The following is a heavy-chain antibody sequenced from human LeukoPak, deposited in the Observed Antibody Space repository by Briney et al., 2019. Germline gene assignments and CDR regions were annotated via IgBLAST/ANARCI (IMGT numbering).Heavy chain of an antibody. V-gene: IGHV1-18*01. J-gene: IGHJ6*02. Sequence: ASVKVSCKASGYTCTSYGISWVRQAPGQGLEWMGWISAYNGNTNYAQKLQGRVTMTTDTSTSTAYMELRSLRSDDTAVYYCARDNQNYYYYGMDVWGQGTTVTVSS. CDR1: GYTCTSYG. CDR3: ARDNQNYYYYGMDV. CDR2: ISAYNGNT.